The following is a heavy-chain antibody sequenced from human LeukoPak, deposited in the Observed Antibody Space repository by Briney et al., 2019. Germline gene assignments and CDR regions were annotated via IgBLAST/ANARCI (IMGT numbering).Heavy chain of an antibody. V-gene: IGHV4-39*07. CDR1: GGSISSSSYY. D-gene: IGHD2-15*01. Sequence: SETLSLTCTVSGGSISSSSYYWGWIRQPPGKGLEWIGSIYYGSVFYSVSTYYNPSLKSRVTMSGDTSKNQFSLKLSSVTAADTAAYYCARLGYCSGGSCYYYYYMDVWGKGTTVIVSS. J-gene: IGHJ6*03. CDR3: ARLGYCSGGSCYYYYYMDV. CDR2: IYYGSVFYSVST.